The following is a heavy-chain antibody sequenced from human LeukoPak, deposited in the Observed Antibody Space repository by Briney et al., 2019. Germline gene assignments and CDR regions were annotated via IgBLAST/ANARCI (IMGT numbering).Heavy chain of an antibody. CDR2: ISSGSTAI. CDR1: GFTFSSYS. V-gene: IGHV3-48*02. J-gene: IGHJ4*02. Sequence: GGSLRLSCAASGFTFSSYSMNWVRQAPGKGLEWVSYISSGSTAIYYADSVKGRFTISRDNAKNSLSLQMNSLRDEDTAVYYCARVMSPYGDFDYWGQGTLVTVSS. D-gene: IGHD4-17*01. CDR3: ARVMSPYGDFDY.